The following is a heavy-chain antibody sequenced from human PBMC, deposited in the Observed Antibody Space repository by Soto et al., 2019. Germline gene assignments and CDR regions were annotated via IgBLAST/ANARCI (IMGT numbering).Heavy chain of an antibody. CDR1: GGSISSGGYY. J-gene: IGHJ5*02. CDR2: IYYSGST. CDR3: ARGRIVAVNWFDP. D-gene: IGHD3-22*01. V-gene: IGHV4-31*03. Sequence: PSETLSLTCTVSGGSISSGGYYWSWIRQHPGKGLEWIGYIYYSGSTYYNPSLKSRVTISVDTSKNQFSLKLSSVTAADTAVYYCARGRIVAVNWFDPWGQGTLVTVSS.